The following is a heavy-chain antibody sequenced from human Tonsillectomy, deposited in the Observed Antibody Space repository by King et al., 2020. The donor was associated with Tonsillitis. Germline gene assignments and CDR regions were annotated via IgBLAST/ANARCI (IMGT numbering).Heavy chain of an antibody. CDR3: ARGPPRIVVTRRTLAY. CDR1: GFTFSSYA. D-gene: IGHD3-22*01. Sequence: VQLVESGGGVVQPGRSLRLSCAASGFTFSSYAMHWVRQAPGKGLEWVAVISYDGSNKYYADSVKGRFTMSRDNSKNTLYLQMNSLRTVDTALYYCARGPPRIVVTRRTLAYGGQGTLVTVSS. CDR2: ISYDGSNK. V-gene: IGHV3-30*04. J-gene: IGHJ4*02.